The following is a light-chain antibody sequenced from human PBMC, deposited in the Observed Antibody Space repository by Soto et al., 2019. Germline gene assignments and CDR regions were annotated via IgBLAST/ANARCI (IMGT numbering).Light chain of an antibody. CDR1: QSISSN. CDR2: GPS. Sequence: EIVMTQSPATLSVSPGERAPLSGRASQSISSNLAWYQQKPGQAPRLLIYGPSTRATGVPARFSGSGSGTEFTLTISSLQSEDFAVYYCQQYNNWPWTVGQGTKVDIK. J-gene: IGKJ1*01. CDR3: QQYNNWPWT. V-gene: IGKV3-15*01.